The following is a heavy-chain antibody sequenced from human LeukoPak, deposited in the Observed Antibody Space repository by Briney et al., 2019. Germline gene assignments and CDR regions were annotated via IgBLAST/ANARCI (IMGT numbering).Heavy chain of an antibody. Sequence: SETLSLNCAVYGGSFSGCYWSWIRQPPGKGLEWIGEINHSGTTNYNPSLKSRVTISVDTSKNQFSLNLSSVAAADTAVYYCARGGRDSSGSYYVFAFDIWGQGTMVAVSS. CDR1: GGSFSGCY. CDR3: ARGGRDSSGSYYVFAFDI. V-gene: IGHV4-34*01. D-gene: IGHD3-22*01. CDR2: INHSGTT. J-gene: IGHJ3*02.